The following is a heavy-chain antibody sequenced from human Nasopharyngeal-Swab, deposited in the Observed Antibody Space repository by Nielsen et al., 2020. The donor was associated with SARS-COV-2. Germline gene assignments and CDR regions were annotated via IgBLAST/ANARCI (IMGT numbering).Heavy chain of an antibody. D-gene: IGHD3-22*01. CDR2: ISSSSSYI. Sequence: GESLKISCAASGFTFSSYSMNWVRQAPGKGLEWVSSISSSSSYIYYADSVKGRFTISRDNAKNSLYLQMNSLRAEDTAVYYCARSYYDSSGYYYGYWGQGTLVTVSS. J-gene: IGHJ4*02. CDR1: GFTFSSYS. CDR3: ARSYYDSSGYYYGY. V-gene: IGHV3-21*01.